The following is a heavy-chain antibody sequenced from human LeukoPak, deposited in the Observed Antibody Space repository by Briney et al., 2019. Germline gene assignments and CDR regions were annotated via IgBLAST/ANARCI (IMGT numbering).Heavy chain of an antibody. D-gene: IGHD6-19*01. CDR3: ARAISGWYAWGSLDY. V-gene: IGHV4-30-4*07. J-gene: IGHJ4*02. CDR2: IYYSGST. Sequence: SETLSLTCAVSGGSISSGGYSWSWIRQPPGKGLEWIGYIYYSGSTYYNPSLKSRVTISVDTSKNQFSLKLSSVTAADTAVYYCARAISGWYAWGSLDYWGQGTLVTVSS. CDR1: GGSISSGGYS.